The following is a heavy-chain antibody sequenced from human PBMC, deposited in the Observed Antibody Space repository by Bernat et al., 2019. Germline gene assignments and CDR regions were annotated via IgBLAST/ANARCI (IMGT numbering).Heavy chain of an antibody. CDR3: ARARQGRLWLLVLDY. D-gene: IGHD5-18*01. Sequence: QVQLVQSGAEVKKPGASVKVSCKASGYTFTSYGISWVRQAPGQGLEWMGWISAYSGNTNYAQKLQGRVTMTTDTSTSTAYMELRSLRSDDTAVYYCARARQGRLWLLVLDYWGQGTLVTVSS. V-gene: IGHV1-18*01. J-gene: IGHJ4*02. CDR2: ISAYSGNT. CDR1: GYTFTSYG.